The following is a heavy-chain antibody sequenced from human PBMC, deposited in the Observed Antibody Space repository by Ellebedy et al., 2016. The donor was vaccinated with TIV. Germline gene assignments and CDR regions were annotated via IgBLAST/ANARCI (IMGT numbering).Heavy chain of an antibody. Sequence: PGGSLRLSCAASGFTVSSNYMSWVRQAPGKGLEWVSVIYSGGSTYYADSVKGRFTISRHNSKNTLYLKMNSLRAEDTAVYYCARGPQSMNPMITFGGVIDNWGQGTLVTVSS. CDR2: IYSGGST. J-gene: IGHJ4*02. D-gene: IGHD3-16*02. CDR3: ARGPQSMNPMITFGGVIDN. V-gene: IGHV3-53*01. CDR1: GFTVSSNY.